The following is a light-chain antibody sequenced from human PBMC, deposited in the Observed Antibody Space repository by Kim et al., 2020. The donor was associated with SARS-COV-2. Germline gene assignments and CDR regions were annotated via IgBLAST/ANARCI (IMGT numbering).Light chain of an antibody. CDR1: SSNIGNNY. Sequence: GQKVTISYSGSSSNIGNNYVSWYQQLPGTAPQLLIYDNNKRPSGIPDRFSGSKSGTSATLGITGLQTGDEADYYCGTWDSSLSARVFGGGTQLTVL. J-gene: IGLJ2*01. CDR2: DNN. CDR3: GTWDSSLSARV. V-gene: IGLV1-51*01.